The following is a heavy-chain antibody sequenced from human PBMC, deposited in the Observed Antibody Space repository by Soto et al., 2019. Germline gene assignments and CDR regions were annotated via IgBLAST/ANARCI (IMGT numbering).Heavy chain of an antibody. CDR3: ARAGLIDGDGADYGMDV. Sequence: QVQLVQSGAEVKKPGSSVKVSCKASGGTFSSYTISWVRQAPGQGLEWMGRIIPILGIANYAQKFQGRVTITAXXSXSXXYMELSSLRSEDTAVYYCARAGLIDGDGADYGMDVWGQGTTVTVSS. J-gene: IGHJ6*02. D-gene: IGHD4-17*01. CDR2: IIPILGIA. CDR1: GGTFSSYT. V-gene: IGHV1-69*02.